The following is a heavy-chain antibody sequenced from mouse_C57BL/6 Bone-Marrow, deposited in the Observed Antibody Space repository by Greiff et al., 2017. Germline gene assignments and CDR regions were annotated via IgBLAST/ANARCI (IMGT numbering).Heavy chain of an antibody. D-gene: IGHD2-1*01. CDR2: FHPYNDDT. CDR1: GYTFTTYP. CDR3: ARGGNYGGYYWDY. Sequence: VKLMESGAELVKPGASVKMSCKASGYTFTTYPIEWMKQNHGKSLEWIGNFHPYNDDTKYNEKFKGKATLTVEKSSSTVYLELSRLTSDDSAVYDCARGGNYGGYYWDYWGQGTTLTVSS. J-gene: IGHJ2*01. V-gene: IGHV1-47*01.